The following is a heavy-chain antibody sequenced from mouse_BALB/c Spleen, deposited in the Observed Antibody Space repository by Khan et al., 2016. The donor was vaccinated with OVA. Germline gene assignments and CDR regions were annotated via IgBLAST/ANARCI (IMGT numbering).Heavy chain of an antibody. CDR3: ARGGWDVFAY. V-gene: IGHV1-77*01. CDR1: GYIFTDYV. D-gene: IGHD4-1*01. J-gene: IGHJ3*01. Sequence: QVQLQQPGPELVKPGASVKMSCKASGYIFTDYVMNWVKQRTGQGLEWIGQIYPGSDSTYYNEKFKDKATLTADRSSSTAYMQRNSLTSEDSAVYFCARGGWDVFAYWGQGTLVTVSA. CDR2: IYPGSDST.